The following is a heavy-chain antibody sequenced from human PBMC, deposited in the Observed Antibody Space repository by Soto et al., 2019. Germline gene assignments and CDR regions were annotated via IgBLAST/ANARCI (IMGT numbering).Heavy chain of an antibody. D-gene: IGHD3-22*01. CDR2: ISWDGGST. J-gene: IGHJ1*01. V-gene: IGHV3-43*01. Sequence: PGGSLRLSYAASGFTFDDYTMHWVRQAPGKGLEWVSLISWDGGSTYYADSVKGQFTISRDNSKNSLYLQMNSLRTEDTALYYCAKEYYYYDSSGQFQHWGQGTLVTVSS. CDR3: AKEYYYYDSSGQFQH. CDR1: GFTFDDYT.